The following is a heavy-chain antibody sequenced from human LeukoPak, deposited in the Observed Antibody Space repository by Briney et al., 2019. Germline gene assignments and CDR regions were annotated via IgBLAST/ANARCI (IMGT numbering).Heavy chain of an antibody. D-gene: IGHD2-15*01. CDR3: ARDYRGYRAPYYFDY. Sequence: GGSLRLSCAASGFTFSSDWMSWVRQAPGKGLEWVANIKQDGSEKYYVDSVKGRFTISRDNAKNSLYLQMNSLRAEDTAVYYCARDYRGYRAPYYFDYWGQGTLVTLSS. CDR2: IKQDGSEK. J-gene: IGHJ4*02. CDR1: GFTFSSDW. V-gene: IGHV3-7*01.